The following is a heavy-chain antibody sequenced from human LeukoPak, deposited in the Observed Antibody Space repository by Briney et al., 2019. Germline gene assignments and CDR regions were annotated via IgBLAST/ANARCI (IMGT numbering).Heavy chain of an antibody. CDR2: MNPNSGNT. CDR3: ARAAVAGFSDYYYYYYMDA. CDR1: GYTFTSYD. J-gene: IGHJ6*03. Sequence: GASVKVSCKASGYTFTSYDINWVRQATGQGLEWMGWMNPNSGNTGYAQKFQGRVTMTRNTSISTAYMELSSLRSEDTAVYYCARAAVAGFSDYYYYYYMDAWGKGTTVTVSS. D-gene: IGHD6-19*01. V-gene: IGHV1-8*01.